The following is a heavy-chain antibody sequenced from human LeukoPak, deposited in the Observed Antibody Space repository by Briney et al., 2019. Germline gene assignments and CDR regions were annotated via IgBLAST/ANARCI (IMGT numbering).Heavy chain of an antibody. CDR1: GFTFDDYG. Sequence: GGSLRLSCAASGFTFDDYGMSWVRQAPGKGLEWVSGITRSGAATGFADSVKVRFTISREIAKKSLYLGKSSLRAEDTAFYYCAREYGDYSSYFDLWGRGTLVTVSS. CDR2: ITRSGAAT. D-gene: IGHD4-17*01. CDR3: AREYGDYSSYFDL. J-gene: IGHJ2*01. V-gene: IGHV3-20*04.